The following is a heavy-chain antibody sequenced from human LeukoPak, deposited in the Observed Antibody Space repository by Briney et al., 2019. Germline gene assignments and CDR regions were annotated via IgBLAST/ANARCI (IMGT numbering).Heavy chain of an antibody. V-gene: IGHV4-4*07. CDR2: IYSSGST. Sequence: SETLSLTCTVSGGSISSYYWSWIRQPAGKGLEWIGRIYSSGSTTYNPSLKSRVTMSVDTSKNQFSLKLSSVTAADTAVYYCARDARRYGSGSYYSEMYYYYYYMDVWGKGTTVTISS. CDR1: GGSISSYY. J-gene: IGHJ6*03. CDR3: ARDARRYGSGSYYSEMYYYYYYMDV. D-gene: IGHD3-10*01.